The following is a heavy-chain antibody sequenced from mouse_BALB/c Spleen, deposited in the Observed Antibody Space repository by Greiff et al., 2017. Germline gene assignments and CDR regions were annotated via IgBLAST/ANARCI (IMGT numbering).Heavy chain of an antibody. CDR3: ARGYYGRGPYAMDY. D-gene: IGHD1-2*01. Sequence: EVQRVESGGGLVKPGGSLKLSCAASGFTFSSYAMSWVRQSPEKRLEWVAEISSGGSYTYYPDTVTGRFTISRDNAKNTLYLEMSSLRSEDTAMYYCARGYYGRGPYAMDYWGQGTSVTVSS. V-gene: IGHV5-9-4*01. CDR2: ISSGGSYT. CDR1: GFTFSSYA. J-gene: IGHJ4*01.